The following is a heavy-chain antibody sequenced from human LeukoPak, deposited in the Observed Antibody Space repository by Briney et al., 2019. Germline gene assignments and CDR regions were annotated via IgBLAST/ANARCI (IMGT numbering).Heavy chain of an antibody. CDR2: INNDGSST. Sequence: GGSLRLSCAASGFTFSSYWMHWVRQAPGRGLVWVSRINNDGSSTIYADSVKGRFTISRDNAKNTLHPQMNSLRAEDTAVYYCARVRSAAAVDYWGQGSLVTVSS. J-gene: IGHJ4*02. V-gene: IGHV3-74*01. CDR1: GFTFSSYW. CDR3: ARVRSAAAVDY.